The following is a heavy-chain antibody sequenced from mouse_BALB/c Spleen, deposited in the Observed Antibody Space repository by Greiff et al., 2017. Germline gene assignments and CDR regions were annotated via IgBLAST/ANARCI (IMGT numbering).Heavy chain of an antibody. CDR1: GFTFSSYT. J-gene: IGHJ4*01. V-gene: IGHV5-12-2*01. CDR3: ARHPHAMDY. Sequence: EVKLMESGGGLVQPGGSLKLSCAASGFTFSSYTMSWVRQTPEKRLEWVAYISNGGGSTYYPDTVKGRFTISRDNAKNTLYLQMRSLKSEDTAMYYCARHPHAMDYWGQGTSVTVSS. CDR2: ISNGGGST.